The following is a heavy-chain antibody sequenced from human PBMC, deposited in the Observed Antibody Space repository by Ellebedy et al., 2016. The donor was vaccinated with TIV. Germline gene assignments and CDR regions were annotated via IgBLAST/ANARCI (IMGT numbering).Heavy chain of an antibody. D-gene: IGHD2-15*01. Sequence: AASVKVSCKASGYTFTGYYMHWVRQAPGQGLEWMGGIIPIFGTANYAQKFQGRVTITADESTSTAYMELSSLRSEDTAVYYCAREIYCSGGSCYTYYYYGMDVWGQGTTVTVSS. V-gene: IGHV1-69*13. CDR1: GYTFTGYY. CDR3: AREIYCSGGSCYTYYYYGMDV. CDR2: IIPIFGTA. J-gene: IGHJ6*02.